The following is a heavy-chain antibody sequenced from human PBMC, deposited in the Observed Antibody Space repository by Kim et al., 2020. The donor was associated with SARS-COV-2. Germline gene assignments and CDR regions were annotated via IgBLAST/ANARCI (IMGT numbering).Heavy chain of an antibody. CDR1: GGSISSGGYY. CDR3: ASAITMIVVDNVKGGYYFDY. V-gene: IGHV4-31*03. Sequence: SETLSLTCTVSGGSISSGGYYWSWIRQHPGKGLEWIGYIYYSGSTYYNPSLKSRVTISVDTSKNQFSLKLSSVTAADTAVYYCASAITMIVVDNVKGGYYFDYWGQGTLVTVSS. CDR2: IYYSGST. D-gene: IGHD3-22*01. J-gene: IGHJ4*02.